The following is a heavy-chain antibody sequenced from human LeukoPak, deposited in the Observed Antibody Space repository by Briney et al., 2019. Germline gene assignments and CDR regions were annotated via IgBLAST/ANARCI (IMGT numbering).Heavy chain of an antibody. CDR2: INHSGST. CDR1: GGSFSGYY. D-gene: IGHD2-21*02. CDR3: ARDCGGDCYWGGLGYYYYYYMDV. V-gene: IGHV4-34*01. J-gene: IGHJ6*03. Sequence: SETLSLTCAVYGGSFSGYYWSWIRQPPGKGLEWIGEINHSGSTNYNPSLKSRVTISVDTSKNQFSLKLSSVTAADTAVYYCARDCGGDCYWGGLGYYYYYYMDVWGKGTTVTVSS.